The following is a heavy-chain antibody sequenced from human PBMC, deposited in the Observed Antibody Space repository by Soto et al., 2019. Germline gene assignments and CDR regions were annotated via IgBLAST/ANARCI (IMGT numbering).Heavy chain of an antibody. J-gene: IGHJ4*02. V-gene: IGHV3-74*01. CDR2: IHSDGSTT. Sequence: GGSLRLSCAASDFSCSNFWMFWVRQVPGKGLVWVSRIHSDGSTTSYADSVEGRFTISRDNAKNTLYLQMNSLRAEDTAVYYCARSPSSGWYYFDYWGQGTLVTVSS. D-gene: IGHD6-19*01. CDR3: ARSPSSGWYYFDY. CDR1: DFSCSNFW.